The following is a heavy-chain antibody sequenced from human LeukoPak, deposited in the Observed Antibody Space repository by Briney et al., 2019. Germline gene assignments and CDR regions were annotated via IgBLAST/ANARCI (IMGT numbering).Heavy chain of an antibody. CDR1: GFTFSSYG. J-gene: IGHJ3*02. CDR3: ASEGIAAAADI. D-gene: IGHD6-13*01. V-gene: IGHV3-30*03. Sequence: GSLRLSCAASGFTFSSYGMHWVRQAPGKGLEWVAVISYDGSNKYYADSVKGRFTISRDNSKNTLYLQMNSLRGEDTAVYYCASEGIAAAADIWGQGTMLTVSS. CDR2: ISYDGSNK.